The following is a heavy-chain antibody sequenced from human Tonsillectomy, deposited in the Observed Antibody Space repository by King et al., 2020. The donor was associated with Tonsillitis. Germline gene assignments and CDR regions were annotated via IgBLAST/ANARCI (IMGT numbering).Heavy chain of an antibody. CDR2: MYYSENT. V-gene: IGHV4-39*01. D-gene: IGHD2-15*01. CDR1: GGSISSSSYY. Sequence: QLQESGPGLVKPSETLSLTCTVSGGSISSSSYYWGWVRQPPGKGLEWIGSMYYSENTYYNPSLKSRVTISIDTSKNQFSLRLRSVTAADTAVYYCASGPGPCSGGSCYYHYNMDVWGQGTTVTVSS. J-gene: IGHJ6*03. CDR3: ASGPGPCSGGSCYYHYNMDV.